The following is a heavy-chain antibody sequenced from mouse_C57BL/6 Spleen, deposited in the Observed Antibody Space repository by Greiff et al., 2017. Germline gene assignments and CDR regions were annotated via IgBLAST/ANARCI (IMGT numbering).Heavy chain of an antibody. D-gene: IGHD1-1*01. CDR2: INPSSGYT. CDR1: GYTFTSYT. J-gene: IGHJ4*01. CDR3: ARGDYYGSRKYAMDY. Sequence: QVQLQQSGAELARPGASVKMSCKASGYTFTSYTMHWVKQRPGQGLEWIGYINPSSGYTKYNQKFKDKATLTADKSSSTAYMQLSSLTSEDSAVXYCARGDYYGSRKYAMDYWGQGTSVTVSS. V-gene: IGHV1-4*01.